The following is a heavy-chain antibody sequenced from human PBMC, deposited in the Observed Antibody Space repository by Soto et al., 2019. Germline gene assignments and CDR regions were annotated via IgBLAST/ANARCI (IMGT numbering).Heavy chain of an antibody. J-gene: IGHJ4*02. CDR2: ISSSSSTI. V-gene: IGHV3-48*02. CDR3: ARESEDLTSNFDY. CDR1: GFTFSSYS. Sequence: GGSLRLSCAASGFTFSSYSMNWVRQAPGKGLEWVSYISSSSSTIYYADSVKGRFTISRDNAKDSLYLQMNSLRDEDTAVYYCARESEDLTSNFDYWGQGTLVTVSS.